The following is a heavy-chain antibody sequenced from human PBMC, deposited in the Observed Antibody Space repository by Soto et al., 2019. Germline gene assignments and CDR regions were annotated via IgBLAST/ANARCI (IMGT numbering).Heavy chain of an antibody. V-gene: IGHV3-11*05. CDR2: SSNSGTVK. CDR3: ARSGDNYNVLDY. D-gene: IGHD3-10*02. CDR1: GFSISDLY. Sequence: QVQLVESGGGLVKPGGSLRLTCAASGFSISDLYMSWIGQAPGKGLEWVSYSSNSGTVKKYADSLKGRFAISRDNAKNTLYLETNSLRGEDTAIYYWARSGDNYNVLDYWGQGTPVTVSS. J-gene: IGHJ4*02.